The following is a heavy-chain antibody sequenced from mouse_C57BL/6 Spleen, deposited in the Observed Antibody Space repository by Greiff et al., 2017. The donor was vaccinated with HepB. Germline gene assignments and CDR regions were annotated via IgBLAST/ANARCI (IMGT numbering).Heavy chain of an antibody. CDR3: ARVDDYGAMDY. J-gene: IGHJ4*01. D-gene: IGHD2-4*01. CDR2: IYPGDGDT. V-gene: IGHV1-82*01. Sequence: QVQLQQSGPELVKPGASVKISCKASGYAFSSSWMNWVKQRPGKGLEWIGRIYPGDGDTNYNGKFKGKATLTADKSSSTAYMQLSSLTSEDSAVYFCARVDDYGAMDYWGQGTSVTVSS. CDR1: GYAFSSSW.